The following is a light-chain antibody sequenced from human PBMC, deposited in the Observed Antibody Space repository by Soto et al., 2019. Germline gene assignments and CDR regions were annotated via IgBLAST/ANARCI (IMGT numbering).Light chain of an antibody. CDR2: GAS. V-gene: IGKV3D-20*02. CDR3: QQRSNWPT. J-gene: IGKJ3*01. CDR1: QSVPNNY. Sequence: EIVLTQSPATLSLSPGERATLSCRASQSVPNNYLAWYLQKPGQAPRLLIYGASSRATDIPDRFSGSGSGTDFTLTISSLEPEDFAVYYCQQRSNWPTFGPGTKVDIK.